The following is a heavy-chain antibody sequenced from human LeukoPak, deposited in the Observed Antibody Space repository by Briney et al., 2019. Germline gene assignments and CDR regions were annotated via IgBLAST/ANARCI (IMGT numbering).Heavy chain of an antibody. Sequence: ASVKVSCKASGYTFTSYAMHWVRQAPGQRLEWMGWINAGNGNTKYSQKFQGRVTITRDTSASTAYMEVSSLRSEDTAVYYCAYSGSSPESFDYWGQGTLVTVSS. J-gene: IGHJ4*02. CDR1: GYTFTSYA. CDR3: AYSGSSPESFDY. D-gene: IGHD1-26*01. CDR2: INAGNGNT. V-gene: IGHV1-3*01.